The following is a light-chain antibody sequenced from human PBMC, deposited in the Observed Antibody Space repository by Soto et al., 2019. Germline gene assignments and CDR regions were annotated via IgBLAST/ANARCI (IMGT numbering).Light chain of an antibody. CDR2: QAS. Sequence: DIQMTQSPSTLSASVGDRVTITCRASQSISYWLAWYQQKPGKAPTVLIYQASTLESGVPSRFSGSGSGTEFTLTISSLLPDDFATYYCQQYSRYSITFGGGTKVEMK. V-gene: IGKV1-5*03. CDR3: QQYSRYSIT. J-gene: IGKJ4*01. CDR1: QSISYW.